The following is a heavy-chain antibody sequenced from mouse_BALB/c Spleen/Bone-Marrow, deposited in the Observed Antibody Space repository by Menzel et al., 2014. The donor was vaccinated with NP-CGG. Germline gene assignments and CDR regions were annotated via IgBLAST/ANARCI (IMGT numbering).Heavy chain of an antibody. J-gene: IGHJ4*01. CDR3: ARDGNFAMDY. CDR1: GFTFSDYY. D-gene: IGHD2-1*01. V-gene: IGHV5-4*02. Sequence: EVKVVESGGGLVKPGGSLKLSCAVSGFTFSDYYMYWVRQNPVKRLEWVATINDGGSYTYYPDSVKGRFTISRDNAKNNLYLQMSSLKSEDTAMYYCARDGNFAMDYWGQGTSVTVSS. CDR2: INDGGSYT.